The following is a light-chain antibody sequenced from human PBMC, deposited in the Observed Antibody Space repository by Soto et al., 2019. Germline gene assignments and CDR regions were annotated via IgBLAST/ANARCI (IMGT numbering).Light chain of an antibody. CDR1: QSVSSSY. V-gene: IGKV3-20*01. J-gene: IGKJ1*01. Sequence: EIVLTQSPGTLSLSPGARAPLSCRASQSVSSSYLAWYQQKPGQAPRLLIYGASSRATGTPDRFSGSGSGTDFTLTISRLEPEDFAVYYCQQYGSSPRTFGQGTKVDIK. CDR2: GAS. CDR3: QQYGSSPRT.